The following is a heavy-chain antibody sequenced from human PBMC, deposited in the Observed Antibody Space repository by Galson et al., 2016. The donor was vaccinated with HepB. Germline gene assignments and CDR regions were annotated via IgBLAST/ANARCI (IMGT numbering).Heavy chain of an antibody. CDR2: ITAAGGVT. V-gene: IGHV3-23*01. J-gene: IGHJ4*02. Sequence: KGLEWLSAITAAGGVTYYADSVKGRFTIARDNSKNTLYLEMSSLRVEDTAVYYCAKDLQVSPLWFGELFPDDWGQGTLVAVSS. D-gene: IGHD3-10*01. CDR3: AKDLQVSPLWFGELFPDD.